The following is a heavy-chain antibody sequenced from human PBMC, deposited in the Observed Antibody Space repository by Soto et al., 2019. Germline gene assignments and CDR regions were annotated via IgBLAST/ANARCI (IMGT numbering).Heavy chain of an antibody. J-gene: IGHJ3*02. D-gene: IGHD6-19*01. V-gene: IGHV3-9*01. Sequence: EVQLVESGGGLVQPGRSLRLSCAASGFTFDAYAMHWVRQAPGKGLELVSCISWNSGSIGYADSVKGRFTISRDNAKNSLYLQMNSLRAEDTALYYWAKDIKQWLVRGNDAFDIWGQGTMVTVSS. CDR3: AKDIKQWLVRGNDAFDI. CDR2: ISWNSGSI. CDR1: GFTFDAYA.